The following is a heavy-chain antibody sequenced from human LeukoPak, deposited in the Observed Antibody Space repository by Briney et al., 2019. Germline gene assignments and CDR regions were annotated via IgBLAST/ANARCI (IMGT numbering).Heavy chain of an antibody. CDR3: ARDLSLGIAVAGATEYYFDY. D-gene: IGHD6-19*01. CDR1: GFTFSTYA. CDR2: ISSSSYI. J-gene: IGHJ4*02. V-gene: IGHV3-21*01. Sequence: PGGSLRLSCSASGFTFSTYAMHWVRQAPGKGLEWVSSISSSSYIYYADSVKGRFTISRDNAKNSLYLQMNSLRAEDTAVYYCARDLSLGIAVAGATEYYFDYWGQGTLVTVSS.